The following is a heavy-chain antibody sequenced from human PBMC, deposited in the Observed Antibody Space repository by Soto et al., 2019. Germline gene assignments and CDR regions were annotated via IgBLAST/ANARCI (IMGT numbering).Heavy chain of an antibody. V-gene: IGHV3-7*05. D-gene: IGHD2-21*02. CDR1: GFTFSSYW. CDR3: ARELEDCGGDCYHYYYYYGMDV. CDR2: IKQDGSEK. J-gene: IGHJ6*02. Sequence: GGSLRLSCAASGFTFSSYWMSWVRQAPGKGLEWVANIKQDGSEKYYVDSVKGRFTISRDNAKNSLYLQMNSLRAEDTAVYYCARELEDCGGDCYHYYYYYGMDVWGQGTTVTVSS.